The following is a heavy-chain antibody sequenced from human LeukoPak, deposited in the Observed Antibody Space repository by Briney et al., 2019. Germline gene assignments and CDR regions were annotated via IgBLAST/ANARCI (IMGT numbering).Heavy chain of an antibody. D-gene: IGHD2-2*01. CDR2: IYYSGST. Sequence: SETLSLTCTLSGGSISSSSYYWGWIRQPPGKGLEWIGSIYYSGSTNYNPSLKSRVTIYVDTSRNQFSLKLSSVTAADTAVYYCARQGYCSSTSCYNRGFFDYWGQGTLVTVSS. V-gene: IGHV4-39*01. CDR1: GGSISSSSYY. J-gene: IGHJ4*02. CDR3: ARQGYCSSTSCYNRGFFDY.